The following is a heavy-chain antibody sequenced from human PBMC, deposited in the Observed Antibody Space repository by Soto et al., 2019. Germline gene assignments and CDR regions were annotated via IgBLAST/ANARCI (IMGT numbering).Heavy chain of an antibody. D-gene: IGHD3-3*01. CDR3: ARGLTTYYNFRGGRHDVGLRFDP. J-gene: IGHJ5*02. V-gene: IGHV4-34*01. CDR2: INHTGTS. Sequence: QVHLQQWGAGLLKPSETLSLTCAVKGESFSNYHLSWIRQSPGKGLEWIGEINHTGTSKLNPSLKSRVTMAVDTSKNQFSLNVASVTAADTAVYYCARGLTTYYNFRGGRHDVGLRFDPWGLGTLVTVSS. CDR1: GESFSNYH.